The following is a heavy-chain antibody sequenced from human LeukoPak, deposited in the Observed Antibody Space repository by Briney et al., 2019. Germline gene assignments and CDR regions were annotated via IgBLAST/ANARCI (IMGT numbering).Heavy chain of an antibody. Sequence: EASVKVSCKASGYTFTGYYMHWVRQAPGQGLEWMGWINPNSGGTNYAQKFQGRVTMTRDTSISTAYMELSRLRSDDTAVYYCAREGYYDSSGYPDYWGQGTLVTVSS. CDR3: AREGYYDSSGYPDY. V-gene: IGHV1-2*02. CDR1: GYTFTGYY. J-gene: IGHJ4*02. CDR2: INPNSGGT. D-gene: IGHD3-22*01.